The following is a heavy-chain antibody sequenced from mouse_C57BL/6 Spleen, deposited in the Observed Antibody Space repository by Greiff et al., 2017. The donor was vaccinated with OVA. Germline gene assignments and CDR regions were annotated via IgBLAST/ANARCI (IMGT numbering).Heavy chain of an antibody. CDR2: IWSGGST. CDR3: AKEGYDYDGGYYYAMDY. D-gene: IGHD2-4*01. V-gene: IGHV2-5*01. CDR1: GFSLTSYG. J-gene: IGHJ4*01. Sequence: VQLQQPGPGLVQPSQSLSITCTVSGFSLTSYGVHWVRQSPGKGLEWLGVIWSGGSTDYNAAFMSRLSITKDNSKSQVFFKMNMLQADDTAIYYCAKEGYDYDGGYYYAMDYWGQGTSVTVSS.